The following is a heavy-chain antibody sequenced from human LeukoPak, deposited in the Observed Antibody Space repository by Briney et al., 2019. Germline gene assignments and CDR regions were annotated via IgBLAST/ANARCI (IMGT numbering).Heavy chain of an antibody. J-gene: IGHJ3*02. CDR2: ISGSGGST. CDR1: GFTFSSYT. CDR3: AKGEYFDWLPRPLGAFDI. Sequence: PGGSLRLPCAASGFTFSSYTMNWVRQAPGKGLEWVSAISGSGGSTYYADSVKGRFTISRDNSKNTLYLQMNSLRAEDTAVYYCAKGEYFDWLPRPLGAFDIWGQGTMVTVSS. V-gene: IGHV3-23*01. D-gene: IGHD3-9*01.